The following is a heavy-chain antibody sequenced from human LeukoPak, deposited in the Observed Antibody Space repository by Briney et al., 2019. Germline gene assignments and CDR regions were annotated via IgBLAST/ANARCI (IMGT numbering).Heavy chain of an antibody. CDR3: AREISISIAARGGFDY. Sequence: GGSLRLSCAASGFTFSNYAMSWVRQAPGKGLEWVSHLNWNGGRTGYADSVKGRFTISRDNAKNSLYLQMNGLRAEDTALYYCAREISISIAARGGFDYWGQGTLVTVSS. CDR2: LNWNGGRT. V-gene: IGHV3-20*04. D-gene: IGHD6-6*01. J-gene: IGHJ4*02. CDR1: GFTFSNYA.